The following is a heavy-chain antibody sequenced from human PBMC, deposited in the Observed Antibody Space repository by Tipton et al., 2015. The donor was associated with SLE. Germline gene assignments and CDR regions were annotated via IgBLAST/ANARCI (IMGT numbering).Heavy chain of an antibody. J-gene: IGHJ4*02. CDR1: GGSISSSSYY. D-gene: IGHD6-6*01. CDR3: ARDLAARGGHYFDY. Sequence: TLSLTCTVSGGSISSSSYYWSWIRQPPGKGLEWIGYIYYSGSTNYNPSLKSRVTISVDTSKNQFSPKLSSVTAADTAVYYCARDLAARGGHYFDYWGQGTLVTVSS. CDR2: IYYSGST. V-gene: IGHV4-61*01.